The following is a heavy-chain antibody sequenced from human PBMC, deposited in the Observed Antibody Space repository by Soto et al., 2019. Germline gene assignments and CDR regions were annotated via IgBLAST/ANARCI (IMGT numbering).Heavy chain of an antibody. J-gene: IGHJ6*02. CDR3: ARDSYGSGNGMDV. V-gene: IGHV3-30-3*01. CDR2: ISYDGSNK. CDR1: GFTFSSYA. Sequence: PGGSLRLSCAASGFTFSSYAMHWVRQAPGKGLEWVAVISYDGSNKYYADSVKGRFTISRDNSKNTLYLQMNSLRAEDTAVYYCARDSYGSGNGMDVWGQGTTVTVSS. D-gene: IGHD3-10*01.